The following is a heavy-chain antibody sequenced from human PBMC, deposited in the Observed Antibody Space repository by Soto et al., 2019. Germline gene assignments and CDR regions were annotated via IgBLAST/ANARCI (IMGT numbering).Heavy chain of an antibody. CDR3: ARGDVVVLTATSNFDY. CDR1: GFTFSSYT. V-gene: IGHV3-21*01. J-gene: IGHJ4*02. CDR2: ISSSYYI. D-gene: IGHD2-21*02. Sequence: GGSLRLSCAASGFTFSSYTMKWVRQAPGKGLEWVASISSSYYIKYADSVKGRFTISRDNAKNSLHLQMNSLRAEDTAVYYCARGDVVVLTATSNFDYWGQGTLVTVSS.